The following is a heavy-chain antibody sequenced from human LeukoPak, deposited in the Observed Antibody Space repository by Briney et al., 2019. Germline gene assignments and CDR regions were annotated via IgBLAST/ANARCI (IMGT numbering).Heavy chain of an antibody. J-gene: IGHJ3*02. D-gene: IGHD2-15*01. CDR3: ARDREDIVVVVAANDAFDI. V-gene: IGHV3-11*04. Sequence: PGGSLRLSCAASGFTFSDYYMSWIRQAPGKGLEWVSYISSSGSTIYYADSVKGRFTISRDNAKNSLYLQMNSLRAEDTAVYYCARDREDIVVVVAANDAFDIWGQGTMVTVSS. CDR2: ISSSGSTI. CDR1: GFTFSDYY.